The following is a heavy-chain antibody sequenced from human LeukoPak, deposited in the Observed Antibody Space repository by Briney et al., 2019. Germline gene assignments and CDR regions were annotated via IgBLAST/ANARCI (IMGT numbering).Heavy chain of an antibody. D-gene: IGHD2-2*01. V-gene: IGHV3-23*01. J-gene: IGHJ4*02. CDR1: GFTFSSYA. Sequence: PGVSLRLSCAASGFTFSSYAMNWVRQAPGKGLEWVSGTGSTGVSTFYADSVKGRSTVSRDNSKNTLSLQMNSLRAEDTAVYYCAKDPGVVPAHYFDYWGQGTLVTVSS. CDR2: TGSTGVST. CDR3: AKDPGVVPAHYFDY.